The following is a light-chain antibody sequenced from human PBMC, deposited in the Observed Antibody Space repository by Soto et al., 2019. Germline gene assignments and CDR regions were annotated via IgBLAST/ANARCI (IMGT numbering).Light chain of an antibody. Sequence: ETVLTQSPATLSVSPGERATLSCRASQSVGSNLAWYQQRPGKAPRLLISGASTRATGIPARFSGSGSGTEFTLSISSLQSEDLAIYYCQQYNDWPPWTFGQGTKVDIK. CDR3: QQYNDWPPWT. V-gene: IGKV3-15*01. J-gene: IGKJ1*01. CDR1: QSVGSN. CDR2: GAS.